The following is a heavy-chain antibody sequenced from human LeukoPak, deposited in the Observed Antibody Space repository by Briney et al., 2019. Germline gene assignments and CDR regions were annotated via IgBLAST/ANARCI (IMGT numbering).Heavy chain of an antibody. CDR3: ARLGTTCDAFDL. Sequence: SETLCLTCAVYGGSFSGYYLSWIRQPPGKGLELMGCIHYSGGTNYNPSLKSRLTISIYSSKNQFSLTLNSATAADTAVYYCARLGTTCDAFDLWGQGTMITVSS. CDR1: GGSFSGYY. CDR2: IHYSGGT. J-gene: IGHJ3*01. V-gene: IGHV4-59*01. D-gene: IGHD1-7*01.